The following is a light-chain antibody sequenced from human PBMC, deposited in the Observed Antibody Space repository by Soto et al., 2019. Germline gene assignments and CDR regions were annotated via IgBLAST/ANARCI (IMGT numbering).Light chain of an antibody. J-gene: IGLJ3*02. CDR1: SSDVGGYNY. CDR3: SSYAGSYSWV. Sequence: QSALTQPPSASGSPGQSVSISCTGTSSDVGGYNYVSWYQQHPGKAPKLMIYEVSKRPSGVPDRFSGSMSGNTASLTVSGLQAEDEADYYCSSYAGSYSWVFGGGTKLTVL. V-gene: IGLV2-8*01. CDR2: EVS.